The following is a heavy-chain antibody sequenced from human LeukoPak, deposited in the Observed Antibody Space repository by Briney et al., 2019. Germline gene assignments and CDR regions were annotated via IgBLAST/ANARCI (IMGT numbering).Heavy chain of an antibody. CDR3: ATLPLTYDAFDI. CDR1: GYTLTELS. D-gene: IGHD2-21*02. CDR2: FDPEDGDT. Sequence: GASVKVSCKVSGYTLTELSMHWVRQAPGKGLEWMGGFDPEDGDTIYAQKIQGRVTMTEDTSTDTAYMELSSLRSEDTAVYYCATLPLTYDAFDIWGQGTMVTVSS. V-gene: IGHV1-24*01. J-gene: IGHJ3*02.